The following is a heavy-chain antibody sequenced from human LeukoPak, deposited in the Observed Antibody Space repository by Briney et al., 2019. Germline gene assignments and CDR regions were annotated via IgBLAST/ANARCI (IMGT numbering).Heavy chain of an antibody. CDR2: INSDGSST. V-gene: IGHV3-74*01. J-gene: IGHJ6*02. CDR3: ARGDVLRYFDWPPNYYGMDV. CDR1: GFTFSSYW. Sequence: GGSLRLSCAASGFTFSSYWMHWVRQAPGKGLVWVSRINSDGSSTSYADSVKGRFTISRDNAKNTLYLQMNSLRAEDTAVYYCARGDVLRYFDWPPNYYGMDVWGQGTTVTVSS. D-gene: IGHD3-9*01.